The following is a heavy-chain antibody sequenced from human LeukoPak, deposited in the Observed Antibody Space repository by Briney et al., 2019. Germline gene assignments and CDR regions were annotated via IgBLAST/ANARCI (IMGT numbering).Heavy chain of an antibody. Sequence: GGSLRLSCAASGFTFSSYGMHWVRQAPGKGLEWAAVISYDGSNKYYADSVKGRFTISRDNSKNTLYLQMNSLRAEDTAVYYCAKIPAIAAAGVDYWGQGTLVTVSS. D-gene: IGHD6-13*01. CDR2: ISYDGSNK. CDR3: AKIPAIAAAGVDY. V-gene: IGHV3-30*18. J-gene: IGHJ4*02. CDR1: GFTFSSYG.